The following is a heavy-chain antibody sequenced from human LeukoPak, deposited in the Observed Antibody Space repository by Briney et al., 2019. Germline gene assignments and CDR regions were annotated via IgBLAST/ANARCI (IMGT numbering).Heavy chain of an antibody. Sequence: GGSLRLPCTASGFTFGDYAMSWFRQAPGKGLEWVGFIRSKAYGGTTEYAASVKGRFTISRDDSKSIAYLQMNSLKTEDTAVYYCTRDSSRWELLHYFDYWGQGTLVTVSS. V-gene: IGHV3-49*03. CDR2: IRSKAYGGTT. D-gene: IGHD1-26*01. J-gene: IGHJ4*02. CDR1: GFTFGDYA. CDR3: TRDSSRWELLHYFDY.